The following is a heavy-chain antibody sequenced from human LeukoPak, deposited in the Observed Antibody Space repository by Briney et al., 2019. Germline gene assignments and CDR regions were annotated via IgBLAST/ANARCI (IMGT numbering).Heavy chain of an antibody. Sequence: SETLSLTCTVSGGSISSSSYYWGWIRQPPGKGLEWIGSIYYSGSTYYNPSLKSRVTISVDTSKNQFSLKLSSVTAADTAVYYCARVGVAAAGTGDYWGQGTLVTVSS. CDR3: ARVGVAAAGTGDY. CDR2: IYYSGST. CDR1: GGSISSSSYY. J-gene: IGHJ4*02. V-gene: IGHV4-39*07. D-gene: IGHD6-13*01.